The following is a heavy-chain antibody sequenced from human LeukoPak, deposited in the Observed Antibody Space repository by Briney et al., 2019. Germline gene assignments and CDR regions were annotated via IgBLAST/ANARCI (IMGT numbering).Heavy chain of an antibody. CDR2: IYYSGST. J-gene: IGHJ5*02. V-gene: IGHV4-39*01. D-gene: IGHD1-26*01. CDR1: GGSISISSYY. Sequence: PSETLSLTCTVSGGSISISSYYWGWIRQPPGKGLEWIGSIYYSGSTYYNPSLKSRVTISVDTSKNQFSLKLSSVTAADTAVYYCARARPLYSGSYYGPSPNNWFDPWGQGTLVTVSS. CDR3: ARARPLYSGSYYGPSPNNWFDP.